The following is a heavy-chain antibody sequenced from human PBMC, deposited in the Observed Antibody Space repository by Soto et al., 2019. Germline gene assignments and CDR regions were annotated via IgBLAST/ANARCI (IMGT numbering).Heavy chain of an antibody. J-gene: IGHJ4*02. Sequence: PGESLKISCKGFGYSFTDYCIGWVRQMPGKGLEWMGIIYSGDSDTRYSPSFQGQVTISADKSISTAYLQWNSLEASDTAMYYCARRSYCTNGVCQYYFDYWGQGTLVTVSS. CDR3: ARRSYCTNGVCQYYFDY. D-gene: IGHD2-8*01. CDR2: IYSGDSDT. V-gene: IGHV5-51*01. CDR1: GYSFTDYC.